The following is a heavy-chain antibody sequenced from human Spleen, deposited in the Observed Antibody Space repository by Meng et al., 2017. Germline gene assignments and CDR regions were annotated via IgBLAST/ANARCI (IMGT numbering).Heavy chain of an antibody. V-gene: IGHV1-18*01. J-gene: IGHJ4*02. D-gene: IGHD3-16*01. CDR3: VRKGYVIDY. Sequence: QVQLVHSGADVKNPGASVRVSCKASGYTFTNYGISWVRQAPGQGLEWMGWISDYNGDKKYDTKYAQKFQGRVTLTTDTSTSTAYMELGSLRSDDTAVFYCVRKGYVIDYWGQGTLVTVSS. CDR1: GYTFTNYG. CDR2: ISDYNGDKKYDT.